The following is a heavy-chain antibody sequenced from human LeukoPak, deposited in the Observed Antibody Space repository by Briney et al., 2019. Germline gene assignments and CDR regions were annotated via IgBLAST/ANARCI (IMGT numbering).Heavy chain of an antibody. CDR1: GGSFSGDY. V-gene: IGHV4-34*01. D-gene: IGHD1-1*01. CDR2: INDGAGT. J-gene: IGHJ4*02. CDR3: TRGKGGTMF. Sequence: SETLSLTCAVYGGSFSGDYWSWIRQPPGKGLEWVGEINDGAGTHYNPSLKSRVTVSEDTSTKQFSLKLRSATAADTAMYYCTRGKGGTMFWGQGTLVTVSS.